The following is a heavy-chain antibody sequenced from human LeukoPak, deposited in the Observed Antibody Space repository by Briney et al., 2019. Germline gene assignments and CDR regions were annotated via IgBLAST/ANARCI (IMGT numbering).Heavy chain of an antibody. CDR1: GFTFSSYG. CDR3: AKDGDGRGEDFDY. D-gene: IGHD4-17*01. J-gene: IGHJ4*02. Sequence: GRSLRLSCAASGFTFSSYGMHWVRQAPGKGLEWVAVISYDGSNKYYADSVKGRFTISRDNSKNTLYLQMNSLRAEDTAVYYCAKDGDGRGEDFDYWGQGILVTVSS. V-gene: IGHV3-30*18. CDR2: ISYDGSNK.